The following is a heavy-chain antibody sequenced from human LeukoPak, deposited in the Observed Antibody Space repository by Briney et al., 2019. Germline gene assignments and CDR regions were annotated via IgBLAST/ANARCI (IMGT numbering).Heavy chain of an antibody. D-gene: IGHD5-24*01. V-gene: IGHV3-30*02. Sequence: GGSLRLSCAASGFTFSSYGVHWVRQAPGKGLEWVAFIRYDGSNKYYADSVKGRFTISRDNSKNTLYLQMNSLRAEDTAVYYCARGVLEMATITPFDYWGQGTLVTVSS. CDR3: ARGVLEMATITPFDY. CDR2: IRYDGSNK. J-gene: IGHJ4*02. CDR1: GFTFSSYG.